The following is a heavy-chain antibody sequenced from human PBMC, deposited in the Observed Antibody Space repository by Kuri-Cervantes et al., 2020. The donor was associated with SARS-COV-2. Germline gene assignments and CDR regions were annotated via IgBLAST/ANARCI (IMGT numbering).Heavy chain of an antibody. J-gene: IGHJ6*03. D-gene: IGHD3-3*01. CDR1: RGSISSSSYY. Sequence: GSLRLSCTVSRGSISSSSYYWGWIRQPPGKGLEWIGSIYYTGNTYYNPSLNSRVTMSVDTSRNQFSLKLSSVTAADTAVYYCARWGYYDFWSGYVVGDYYYYMDVWGKGTTVTVSS. CDR3: ARWGYYDFWSGYVVGDYYYYMDV. CDR2: IYYTGNT. V-gene: IGHV4-39*01.